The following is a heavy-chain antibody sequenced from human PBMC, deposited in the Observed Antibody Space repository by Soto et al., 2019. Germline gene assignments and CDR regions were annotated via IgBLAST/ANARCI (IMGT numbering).Heavy chain of an antibody. J-gene: IGHJ6*02. CDR2: ITGTGGNT. CDR1: GFPLSTYG. Sequence: EVQLLESGGGLVQPGGSLRLSCAASGFPLSTYGMTWVRQAPGKGLEWVSAITGTGGNTYYVDSVKGRFTSSRDNSKNMLSLQVNSLRVEDTAVYYSARIRGYWYGLDVWGQGTTVTVSS. V-gene: IGHV3-23*01. CDR3: ARIRGYWYGLDV.